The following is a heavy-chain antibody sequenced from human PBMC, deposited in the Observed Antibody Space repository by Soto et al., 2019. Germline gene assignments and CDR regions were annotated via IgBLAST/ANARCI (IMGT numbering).Heavy chain of an antibody. V-gene: IGHV3-53*01. J-gene: IGHJ4*02. CDR2: VHGGGST. CDR3: AVRLTAAASLDY. CDR1: GFTVSNNH. D-gene: IGHD3-16*01. Sequence: VQLVESGGGLIQPGGSLRLSCAASGFTVSNNHMTWVRQAAGKGLELVSFVHGGGSTSYADSVKGRFTISRDNSKNSLYLQMDSLRAEATAIYYCAVRLTAAASLDYWGRGTLVTVSS.